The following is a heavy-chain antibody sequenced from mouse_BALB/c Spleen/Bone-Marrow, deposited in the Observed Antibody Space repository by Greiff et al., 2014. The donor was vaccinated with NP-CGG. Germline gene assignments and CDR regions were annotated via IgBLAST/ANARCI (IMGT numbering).Heavy chain of an antibody. D-gene: IGHD1-1*02. CDR2: ISDGGSYT. Sequence: EVKLVESGGCLVKPGGSLKLSCAASGFTFSDYYMYWVRQTPEKRLEWVATISDGGSYTYYPDSVKGRFTISRDNAKNNLYLQMSSLKSEDTAMYYCARSGERYGAMDYWGQGTSVTVFS. V-gene: IGHV5-4*02. J-gene: IGHJ4*01. CDR1: GFTFSDYY. CDR3: ARSGERYGAMDY.